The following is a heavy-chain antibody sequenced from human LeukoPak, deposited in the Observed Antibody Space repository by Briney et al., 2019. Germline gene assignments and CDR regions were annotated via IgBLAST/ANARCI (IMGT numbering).Heavy chain of an antibody. CDR2: IYYSGST. CDR1: GGSISSYY. D-gene: IGHD2-15*01. V-gene: IGHV4-59*01. CDR3: ARRAAARFDP. J-gene: IGHJ5*02. Sequence: KPSETLSLTCTVSGGSISSYYRSWIRQPPGKGLECVGYIYYSGSTNYNPSLESRVTIPVETSKNQFSLKLSSGTAADTAVYYCARRAAARFDPWGQGTLVTVSS.